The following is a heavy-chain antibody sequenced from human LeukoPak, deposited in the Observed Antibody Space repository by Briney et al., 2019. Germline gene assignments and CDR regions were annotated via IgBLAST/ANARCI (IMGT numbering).Heavy chain of an antibody. J-gene: IGHJ4*02. CDR3: AHRVTDHLGFDY. V-gene: IGHV2-5*01. CDR2: IYWNDDK. Sequence: SGPTLVNPTQTLTLTCTFSGFSLSTSGVGVGWIRQPPGKALEWLALIYWNDDKRYSPSLKSRLTITKGTSKNQVVLTMTNMDPVDTATYYCAHRVTDHLGFDYWGQGTLVTVSS. CDR1: GFSLSTSGVG. D-gene: IGHD4-11*01.